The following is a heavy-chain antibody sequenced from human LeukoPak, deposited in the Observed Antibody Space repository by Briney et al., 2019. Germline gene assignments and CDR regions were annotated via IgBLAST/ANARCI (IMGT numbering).Heavy chain of an antibody. CDR3: ARGVLRYFDWDAFDI. V-gene: IGHV4-61*02. CDR2: IYTSGST. J-gene: IGHJ3*02. CDR1: GGSISSISYY. D-gene: IGHD3-9*01. Sequence: PSETLSLTCTVSGGSISSISYYWSWIRQPAGKGLEWIGRIYTSGSTNYNPSLKSRVTISVDTSKNQFSLKLSSVTAADTAVYYCARGVLRYFDWDAFDIWGQGTMVTVSS.